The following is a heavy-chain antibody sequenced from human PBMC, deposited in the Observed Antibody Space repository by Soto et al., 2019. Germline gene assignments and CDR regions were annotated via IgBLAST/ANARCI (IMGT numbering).Heavy chain of an antibody. J-gene: IGHJ4*02. CDR2: IYYSGST. D-gene: IGHD2-2*02. CDR3: ARGALIVATIPRPFDY. CDR1: GGSISSGDYY. V-gene: IGHV4-30-4*01. Sequence: QVQLQESGPGLVKPSQTLSLTCTVSGGSISSGDYYWSWIRQPPGKGLEWIGYIYYSGSTYYNPSLKSRVNIPEDTSKNQFSLKLSSVTAADTAVYYCARGALIVATIPRPFDYWGQGTLVTVSS.